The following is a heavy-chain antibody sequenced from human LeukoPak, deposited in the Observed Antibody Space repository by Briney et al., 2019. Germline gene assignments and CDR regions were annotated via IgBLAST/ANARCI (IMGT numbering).Heavy chain of an antibody. CDR1: GFTFFSYA. J-gene: IGHJ4*02. V-gene: IGHV3-30*14. Sequence: GGSLRLSCAASGFTFFSYAMHWVRQAPGKGLEWVAVISYDGSNKYYVDSVKGRFTISRDNSKNTLYLQMNSLRAEDTAVYYCARDRSYAGGSGSYFDYWGQGTLVTVSS. CDR3: ARDRSYAGGSGSYFDY. D-gene: IGHD3-10*01. CDR2: ISYDGSNK.